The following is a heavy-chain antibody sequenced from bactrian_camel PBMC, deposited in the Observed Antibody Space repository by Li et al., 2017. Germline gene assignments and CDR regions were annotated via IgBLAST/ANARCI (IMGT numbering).Heavy chain of an antibody. J-gene: IGHJ4*01. CDR1: EESYC. D-gene: IGHD7*01. V-gene: IGHV3S1*01. Sequence: QVQLVGSGGGSVQAGGSLTLSCVASEESYCMAWFRQAPGRGLEWVSGISESGGQTSYADSVKGRFTISRDNAKNTLYLQLDNLKTEDTAMYYCAISTTSYSPVFGQGTQVTVS. CDR2: ISESGGQT.